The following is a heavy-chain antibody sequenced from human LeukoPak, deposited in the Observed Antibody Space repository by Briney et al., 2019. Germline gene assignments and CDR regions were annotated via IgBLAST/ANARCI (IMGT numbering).Heavy chain of an antibody. J-gene: IGHJ5*02. CDR1: GYTFTSYG. CDR3: ARDLVPSGFLTETRTLGFDP. CDR2: ISAYNGNT. V-gene: IGHV1-18*01. Sequence: ASVKVSCKASGYTFTSYGISWVRQAPGQGLEWMGWISAYNGNTNYAQKLQGRVTMTTDTSTSTAYMELRSLRSDGTAVYYCARDLVPSGFLTETRTLGFDPWGQGTLVTVSS. D-gene: IGHD1-14*01.